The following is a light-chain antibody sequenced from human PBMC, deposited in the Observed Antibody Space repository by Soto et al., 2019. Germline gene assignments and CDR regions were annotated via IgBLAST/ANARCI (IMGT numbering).Light chain of an antibody. Sequence: QSALTQTASVSGSPGQSITISCTGTSSDMGTYNSVSWYQQHAGKVPKLMIYDVTNRPSGVSDRFSGSKSANTASLTISGLQAEDEADYYCTSYTTSSTLVFGGGTKVTVL. J-gene: IGLJ2*01. CDR1: SSDMGTYNS. V-gene: IGLV2-14*03. CDR2: DVT. CDR3: TSYTTSSTLV.